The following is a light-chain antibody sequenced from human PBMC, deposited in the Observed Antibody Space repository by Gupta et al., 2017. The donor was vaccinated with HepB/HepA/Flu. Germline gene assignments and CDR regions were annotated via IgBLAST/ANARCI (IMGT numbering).Light chain of an antibody. V-gene: IGLV2-14*01. Sequence: QSALTLPASVSGSPGQSVIIPCTGTNPDIGVYNYDSWYQQQPGKVPRLIIFDVISRPAGVSNRFSGAKTGNTAPLPISGRQAEDEATYFCSSFTTSDTLVFGGGTKVTVL. CDR1: NPDIGVYNY. J-gene: IGLJ2*01. CDR2: DVI. CDR3: SSFTTSDTLV.